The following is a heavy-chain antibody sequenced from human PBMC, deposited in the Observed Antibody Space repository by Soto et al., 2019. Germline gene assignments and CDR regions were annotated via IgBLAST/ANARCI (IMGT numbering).Heavy chain of an antibody. CDR3: VRSYDF. CDR1: GFTLSSAW. CDR2: IKEDGSER. J-gene: IGHJ4*02. Sequence: EVQLVESGGGLVQPGGSLRLSCAASGFTLSSAWMTWVRQAPGKGLEWVANIKEDGSERYYVHSVEGRFTVSRDNAKNSLYVQMDSLRAEDTAIYYCVRSYDFWGQGTQVTVSS. V-gene: IGHV3-7*05.